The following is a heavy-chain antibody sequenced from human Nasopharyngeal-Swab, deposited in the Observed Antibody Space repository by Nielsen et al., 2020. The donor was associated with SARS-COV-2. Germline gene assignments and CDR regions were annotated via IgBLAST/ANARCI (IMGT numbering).Heavy chain of an antibody. CDR3: ARARVGMIVVVGAFDY. V-gene: IGHV4-30-2*01. Sequence: SETLSLTCTVSGGSISSGGYSWSWIRQPPGKGLEWIGYIYHSGSTYYNPSLKSRVTISVDRSKNQFSLKLSSVTAADTAVYYCARARVGMIVVVGAFDYWGQGTLVTVSS. D-gene: IGHD3-22*01. J-gene: IGHJ4*02. CDR2: IYHSGST. CDR1: GGSISSGGYS.